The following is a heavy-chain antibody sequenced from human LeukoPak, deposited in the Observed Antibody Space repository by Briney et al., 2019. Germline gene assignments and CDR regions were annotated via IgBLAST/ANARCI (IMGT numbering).Heavy chain of an antibody. J-gene: IGHJ6*03. CDR1: GFTFDDYA. D-gene: IGHD5-18*01. CDR2: ISWNSGSI. V-gene: IGHV3-9*01. Sequence: PGRSLRLSCAASGFTFDDYAMHWVRQAPGKGLEWVSGISWNSGSIDYADSVKGRFTISRDNAKNSLYLQMNSLRAEDTALYYCAKDGGYSYGLYYMDVWGKETTLTVSS. CDR3: AKDGGYSYGLYYMDV.